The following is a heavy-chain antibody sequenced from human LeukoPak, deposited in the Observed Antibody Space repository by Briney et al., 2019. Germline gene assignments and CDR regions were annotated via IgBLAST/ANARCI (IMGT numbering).Heavy chain of an antibody. J-gene: IGHJ4*02. CDR1: GFTFSSYA. Sequence: GGSLRLSCAASGFTFSSYAMSWVRQAPGKGLEWVSGISGTGGTTYYADSVKGRFTISRDNSKNTLYLQMDSPRAEDTAVYYCAKDSSADDSSGYSYYLDYWGQGTLVTVSS. CDR3: AKDSSADDSSGYSYYLDY. D-gene: IGHD3-22*01. V-gene: IGHV3-23*01. CDR2: ISGTGGTT.